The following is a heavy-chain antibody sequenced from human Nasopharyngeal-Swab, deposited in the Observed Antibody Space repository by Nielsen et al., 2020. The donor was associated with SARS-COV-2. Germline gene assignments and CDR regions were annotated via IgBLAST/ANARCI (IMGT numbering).Heavy chain of an antibody. J-gene: IGHJ4*02. Sequence: WVRQAPGQGLEWMGWMNPKSGVTSYAQKFQGRVTMTWDTSTSTAYMELSRLGSDDTAVYYCARDATGDEYFDYWGQGTLVTVSS. CDR2: MNPKSGVT. CDR3: ARDATGDEYFDY. V-gene: IGHV1-2*02. D-gene: IGHD7-27*01.